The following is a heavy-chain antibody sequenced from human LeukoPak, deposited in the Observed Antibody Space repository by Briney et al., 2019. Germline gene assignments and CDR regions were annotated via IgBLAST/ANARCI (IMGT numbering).Heavy chain of an antibody. CDR2: ISSSSSYI. CDR3: ARDTAMVNFDY. Sequence: GKSLRLSCTASGFTFSSYSMNWVRQAPGKGLEWVSSISSSSSYIYYADSVKGRFTISRDNAKNSLYLQMNSLRAEDTAVYYCARDTAMVNFDYWGQGTLVTVSS. D-gene: IGHD5-18*01. J-gene: IGHJ4*02. CDR1: GFTFSSYS. V-gene: IGHV3-21*01.